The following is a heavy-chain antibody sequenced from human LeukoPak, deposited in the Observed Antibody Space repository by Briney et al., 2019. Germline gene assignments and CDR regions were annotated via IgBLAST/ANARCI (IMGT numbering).Heavy chain of an antibody. J-gene: IGHJ6*02. CDR2: LISDGSSA. V-gene: IGHV3-74*01. Sequence: PGGSLRLSCAASGFTFSSYWMHWVRQAPGKGLMWVSRLISDGSSASYADSVKGRFTISRDNTKNILYLQMNSLRAEDTAVYYCVRDSRYCPDVWGQGTTVTVSS. CDR3: VRDSRYCPDV. CDR1: GFTFSSYW. D-gene: IGHD2-8*02.